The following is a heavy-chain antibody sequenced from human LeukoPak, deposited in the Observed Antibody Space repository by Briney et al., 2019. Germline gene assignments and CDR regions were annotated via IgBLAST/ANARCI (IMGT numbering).Heavy chain of an antibody. CDR1: GYTFTSYG. Sequence: ASVKVSCKASGYTFTSYGISWVRQAPGQGLEWMGWINPNSGGTNYAQKFQGRVTMTRDTSISTAYMELSRLRSDDTAVYYCAREEYSSSSPPAFDIWGQGTMVTVSS. D-gene: IGHD6-6*01. CDR2: INPNSGGT. CDR3: AREEYSSSSPPAFDI. V-gene: IGHV1-2*02. J-gene: IGHJ3*02.